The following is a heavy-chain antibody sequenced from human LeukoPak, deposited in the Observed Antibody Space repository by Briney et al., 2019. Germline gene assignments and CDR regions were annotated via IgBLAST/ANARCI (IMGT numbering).Heavy chain of an antibody. D-gene: IGHD6-13*01. J-gene: IGHJ4*02. CDR3: ATSRGSWPDYFDY. Sequence: GGSLRLSCAASGFTFSNYAMNWVRQAPGKGLEWVSIISGSGDRTYYADSVKGRFTVSRDNAKNSLYLQMNSLRAEDTAVYYCATSRGSWPDYFDYWGQGTLVTVSS. CDR2: ISGSGDRT. V-gene: IGHV3-23*01. CDR1: GFTFSNYA.